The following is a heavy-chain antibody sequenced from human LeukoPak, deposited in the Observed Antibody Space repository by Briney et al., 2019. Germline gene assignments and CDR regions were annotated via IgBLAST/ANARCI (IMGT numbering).Heavy chain of an antibody. J-gene: IGHJ4*02. CDR2: IYYSGST. D-gene: IGHD1-26*01. Sequence: SETLSLTCTVSGGSISSYYWSWIRQPPGKGLEWIGYIYYSGSTNYNPSLKSRVTISVDTSKNQFSLKLSSVTAADTAVYYCARVYSGSYADYWGQGTLVTVSS. V-gene: IGHV4-59*01. CDR3: ARVYSGSYADY. CDR1: GGSISSYY.